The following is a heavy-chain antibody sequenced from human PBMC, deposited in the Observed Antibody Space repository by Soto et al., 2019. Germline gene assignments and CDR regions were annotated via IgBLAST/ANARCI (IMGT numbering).Heavy chain of an antibody. CDR3: ARHDGSRSTDY. D-gene: IGHD3-10*01. Sequence: LETLSLTCTVSGGSIISDYWNWIRQPPGKGLEWIGYIHSGGTTYSASLRSRVTISVDTSKNQFSLKLSSVTAADTVVYFCARHDGSRSTDYWGQGTLVTVSS. CDR2: IHSGGT. J-gene: IGHJ4*02. CDR1: GGSIISDY. V-gene: IGHV4-59*08.